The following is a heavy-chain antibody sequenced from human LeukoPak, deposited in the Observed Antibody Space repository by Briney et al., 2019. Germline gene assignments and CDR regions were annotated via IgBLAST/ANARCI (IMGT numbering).Heavy chain of an antibody. D-gene: IGHD6-13*01. CDR3: AGAEYSSSWGAFDY. Sequence: NTGGSLRLSCAASGFTFSSYSMNWVRQAPGRGREWVSSISSSSSYIYYADSVKGRFTISRDNVKNSLYLQMNSLRAEDTAVYYCAGAEYSSSWGAFDYWGQGTLVTVSS. CDR2: ISSSSSYI. J-gene: IGHJ4*02. CDR1: GFTFSSYS. V-gene: IGHV3-21*01.